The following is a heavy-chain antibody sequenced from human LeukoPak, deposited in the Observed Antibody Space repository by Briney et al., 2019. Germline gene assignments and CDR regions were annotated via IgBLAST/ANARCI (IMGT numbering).Heavy chain of an antibody. V-gene: IGHV3-23*01. J-gene: IGHJ4*02. Sequence: GGSLRLSCAASGFIFSHYGMSWVRQAPGKGLEWVSSIRDRGDSTYYADSVKGRFTISRDNSKNTLYLQMNSLRAEDTAVYYCAKVNGYSSSCSYWGQGTLVTVSS. D-gene: IGHD6-13*01. CDR2: IRDRGDST. CDR3: AKVNGYSSSCSY. CDR1: GFIFSHYG.